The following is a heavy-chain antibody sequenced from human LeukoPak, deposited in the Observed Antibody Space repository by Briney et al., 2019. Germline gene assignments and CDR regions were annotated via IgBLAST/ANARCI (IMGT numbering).Heavy chain of an antibody. D-gene: IGHD3-3*01. V-gene: IGHV3-23*01. CDR1: GFTFSSYA. J-gene: IGHJ6*02. CDR2: ISGCGATT. Sequence: PVGSLRLSCAASGFTFSSYAMSWVGQAPGPGLEWVEAISGCGATTYYTDSVKCRYPISRENSNNTLYLQMSSLRAEDTAVYYCAGCRSGYYHGMDVWGQGTTVTVSS. CDR3: AGCRSGYYHGMDV.